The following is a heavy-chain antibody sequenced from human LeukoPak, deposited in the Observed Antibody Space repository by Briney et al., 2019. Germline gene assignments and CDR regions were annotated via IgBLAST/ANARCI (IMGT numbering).Heavy chain of an antibody. V-gene: IGHV3-30*02. Sequence: GGSLRLSCTGSGLTFGDYGMSWVRQAPGKGLEWVAFIRYDGSNKYYADSVKGRFTISRDNSKNTLYLQMNSLRAEDTAVYYCARDRDGYTPAGVGYWGQGTLVTVSS. D-gene: IGHD5-24*01. CDR1: GLTFGDYG. J-gene: IGHJ4*02. CDR3: ARDRDGYTPAGVGY. CDR2: IRYDGSNK.